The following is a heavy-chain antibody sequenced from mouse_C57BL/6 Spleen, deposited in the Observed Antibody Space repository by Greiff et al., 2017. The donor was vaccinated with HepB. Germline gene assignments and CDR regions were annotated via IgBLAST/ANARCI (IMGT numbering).Heavy chain of an antibody. CDR2: IYPSDSET. D-gene: IGHD1-2*01. V-gene: IGHV1-61*01. J-gene: IGHJ2*01. CDR3: ARSGDGSYFDY. Sequence: QVQLQQPGAELVRPGSSVKLSSKASGYTFTSYWMDWVKQRPGQGLEWIGNIYPSDSETHYNQKFKDKATLTVDKSSSTAYMQLSSLTSEDSAVYYCARSGDGSYFDYWGQGTTLTVSS. CDR1: GYTFTSYW.